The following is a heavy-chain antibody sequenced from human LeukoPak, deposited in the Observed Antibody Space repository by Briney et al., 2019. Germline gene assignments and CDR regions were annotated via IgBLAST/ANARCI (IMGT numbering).Heavy chain of an antibody. D-gene: IGHD3-22*01. CDR2: MYYSGST. Sequence: PSQTLSLTCTVSGGSISSGDYYWSWIRQPPGKGLEWIAYMYYSGSTYYNPSLKSRVTMSADTSKNQLSLKLSSVTAADTAVYYCARPYYYDSRINPWGQGTLVTVSS. V-gene: IGHV4-30-4*01. CDR3: ARPYYYDSRINP. J-gene: IGHJ5*02. CDR1: GGSISSGDYY.